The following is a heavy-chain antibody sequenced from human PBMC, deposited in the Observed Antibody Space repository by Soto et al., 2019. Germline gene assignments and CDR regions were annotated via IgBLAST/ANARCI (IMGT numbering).Heavy chain of an antibody. CDR3: VKNSGWFNT. J-gene: IGHJ5*02. CDR2: IDGSGGIT. V-gene: IGHV3-23*01. Sequence: QLLQSGGGLVQPGGSLTLSCAASGFTFGTTDTSWVRQAPGEGLEWVSTIDGSGGITYYADSAKGRFTISRDNSRNTVYLQMNSLRGDDTALYYCVKNSGWFNTWGQGALVTVSS. D-gene: IGHD3-10*01. CDR1: GFTFGTTD.